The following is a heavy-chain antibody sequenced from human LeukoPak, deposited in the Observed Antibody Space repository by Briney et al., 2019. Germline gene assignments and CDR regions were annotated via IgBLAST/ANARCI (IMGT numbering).Heavy chain of an antibody. J-gene: IGHJ4*02. CDR3: ASELPDTYGSHFDS. D-gene: IGHD3-10*01. CDR1: GYTFTKYY. V-gene: IGHV1-46*01. CDR2: IIPSDGST. Sequence: ASVKVSCKASGYTFTKYYMHWVRQAPGQGLEWLGIIIPSDGSTTYAQRFQGRVTVTRDTSTSTVYMELNNLRSEDTAVYYCASELPDTYGSHFDSWGQGTPVTVSS.